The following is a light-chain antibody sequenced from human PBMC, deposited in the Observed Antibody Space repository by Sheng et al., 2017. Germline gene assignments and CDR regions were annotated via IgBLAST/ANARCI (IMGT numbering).Light chain of an antibody. Sequence: QSVLTQPPSMSEAPGQRVTISCSGGNSNIGKNAVNWYQQLPGKAPRLLIYFTDLLASGVSDRISGSKSDTSASLAISGLQSEDEANYFCEAWDDSLHGPVFGSGTKLTVL. V-gene: IGLV1-36*01. CDR3: EAWDDSLHGPV. CDR1: NSNIGKNA. J-gene: IGLJ2*01. CDR2: FTD.